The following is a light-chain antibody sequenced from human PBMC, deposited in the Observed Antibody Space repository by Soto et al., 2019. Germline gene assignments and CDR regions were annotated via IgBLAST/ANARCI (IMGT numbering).Light chain of an antibody. CDR1: QGITDY. CDR3: QNYTGVP. CDR2: VAC. J-gene: IGKJ3*01. Sequence: DIQMTPSPSPLSTSVGHRVTIACRASQGITDYLAWSQQQPGKVPDLLIYVACTLQSGVPSRFSGIGSGTDFTLTISSLQPEDVATYYCQNYTGVPIGPGTKVDI. V-gene: IGKV1-27*01.